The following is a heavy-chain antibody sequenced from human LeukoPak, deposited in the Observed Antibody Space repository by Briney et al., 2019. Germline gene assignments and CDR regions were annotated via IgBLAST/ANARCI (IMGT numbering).Heavy chain of an antibody. J-gene: IGHJ4*02. V-gene: IGHV3-74*01. CDR2: INGDGSST. Sequence: GGSPRPSCAASGFTLSSNWMHWVRQAPGKGLVWVSRINGDGSSTSYADSVKGRFTISRDNAKNTLYLQMNSLRAEDTAVYYCARDRGSTEFDYWGQGTLVTVPS. CDR3: ARDRGSTEFDY. CDR1: GFTLSSNW. D-gene: IGHD1-26*01.